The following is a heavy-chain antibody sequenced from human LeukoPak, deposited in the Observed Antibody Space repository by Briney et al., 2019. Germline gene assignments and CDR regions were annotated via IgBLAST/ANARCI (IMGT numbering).Heavy chain of an antibody. CDR3: ARGGVRGVMDYYYYGMDV. J-gene: IGHJ6*02. CDR2: IIPILGTA. CDR1: GGTFSSYA. D-gene: IGHD3-10*01. Sequence: SVKVSCKASGGTFSSYAISWVRQAPGQGLEWMGRIIPILGTANYAQKFQGRVTITADKSTSTAYMELSSLRSEDTAVYYCARGGVRGVMDYYYYGMDVWGQGTTVTVSS. V-gene: IGHV1-69*04.